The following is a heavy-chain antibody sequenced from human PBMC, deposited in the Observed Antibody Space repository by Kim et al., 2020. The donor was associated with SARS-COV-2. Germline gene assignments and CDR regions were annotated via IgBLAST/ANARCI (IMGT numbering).Heavy chain of an antibody. J-gene: IGHJ4*02. CDR2: IYYSGST. V-gene: IGHV4-59*01. CDR1: GGSISSYC. CDR3: AGTYYYSSGSSLDY. D-gene: IGHD3-10*01. Sequence: SETLSLTCTVSGGSISSYCWSWIRQPPGKGLEWIGYIYYSGSTNYNPSLKSRVTISVDTSKNQISLKLSSVTAADTAVYYCAGTYYYSSGSSLDYWGQGTLVTVSS.